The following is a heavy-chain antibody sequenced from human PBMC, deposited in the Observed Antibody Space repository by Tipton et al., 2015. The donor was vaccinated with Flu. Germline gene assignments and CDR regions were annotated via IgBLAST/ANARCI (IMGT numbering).Heavy chain of an antibody. D-gene: IGHD4-11*01. CDR3: ARRHYSNYVSEPKNWFDL. J-gene: IGHJ5*02. Sequence: PGLVKPSETLSLTCLVSGDSIRSDYFWGWIRQPPGKGLEWIGQISRGGSAYYNSSLQGRVTISVDSSRNRFSLKVRSLTAADTAIYFCARRHYSNYVSEPKNWFDLWGRGALVTVSS. V-gene: IGHV4-38-2*01. CDR1: GDSIRSDYF. CDR2: ISRGGSA.